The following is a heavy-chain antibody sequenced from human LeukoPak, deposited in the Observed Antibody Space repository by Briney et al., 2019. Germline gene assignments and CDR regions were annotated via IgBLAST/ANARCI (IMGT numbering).Heavy chain of an antibody. CDR3: ARSEAYYDFWRGSSYYFDY. CDR2: ISSSGSTI. D-gene: IGHD3-3*01. V-gene: IGHV3-48*03. CDR1: GFTFSSYE. Sequence: PGGSLRLSCAASGFTFSSYEMNWVRQAPGKGLEWVSYISSSGSTIYYADSVKGRFTISRDNAKNSLYLQMNSLRAEDTAVYYCARSEAYYDFWRGSSYYFDYWGQGTLVTVSS. J-gene: IGHJ4*02.